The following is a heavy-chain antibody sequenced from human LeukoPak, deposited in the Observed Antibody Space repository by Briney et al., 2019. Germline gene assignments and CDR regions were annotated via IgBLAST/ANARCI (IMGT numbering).Heavy chain of an antibody. J-gene: IGHJ4*02. Sequence: SVKVSCKASGGTFSSYTISWVRQAPGHALEWMGRIIPILGIANHPQKFQGRVTITPDKSTSPDSMQLSSQRSERPALYSFVPAYYDFWSGSAFDYWGQGTLVTVSS. D-gene: IGHD3-3*01. V-gene: IGHV1-69*02. CDR1: GGTFSSYT. CDR3: VPAYYDFWSGSAFDY. CDR2: IIPILGIA.